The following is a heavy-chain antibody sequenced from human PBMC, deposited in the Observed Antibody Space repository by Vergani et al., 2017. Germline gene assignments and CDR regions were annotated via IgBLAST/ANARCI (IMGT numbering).Heavy chain of an antibody. J-gene: IGHJ6*02. V-gene: IGHV4-61*02. D-gene: IGHD2-2*01. CDR3: AREGIVVVPAPYYYYGMDV. CDR2: IYTSGST. Sequence: QVQLQESGPGLVKPSQTLSLTCTVSGGSISSGSYYWSWIRQPAGKGLEWIGRIYTSGSTNYNPSLKSRVTMSVDTSKNQFSLKLSSVTAADTAVYYCAREGIVVVPAPYYYYGMDVWGQGTTVTVSS. CDR1: GGSISSGSYY.